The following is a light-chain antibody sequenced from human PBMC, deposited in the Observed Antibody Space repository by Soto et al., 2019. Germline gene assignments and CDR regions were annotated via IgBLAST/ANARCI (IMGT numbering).Light chain of an antibody. CDR3: SSFTSSSTVI. Sequence: QSALTQPASVSGSPGQSITISCTGTTSDVGGYKYVSWYQRHPGKAPKLIIYDVSNRPSGVSSRFSGSKSGNTASLTISGLQAEDEADYYCSSFTSSSTVIFGGGTQLTV. J-gene: IGLJ2*01. CDR2: DVS. CDR1: TSDVGGYKY. V-gene: IGLV2-14*01.